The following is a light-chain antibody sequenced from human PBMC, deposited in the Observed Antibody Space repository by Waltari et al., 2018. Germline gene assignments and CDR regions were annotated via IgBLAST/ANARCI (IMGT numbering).Light chain of an antibody. CDR1: QSVSSN. CDR3: QQYNNWPPWT. Sequence: EIEMTQTQATLSESQGERVKISCRASQSVSSNLAWYQQKPGQAPRVLIYGASTRATGIPARFSGSGSGTEFTLTISSLQSEDFAVYYCQQYNNWPPWTFGQGTKVEIK. CDR2: GAS. J-gene: IGKJ1*01. V-gene: IGKV3-15*01.